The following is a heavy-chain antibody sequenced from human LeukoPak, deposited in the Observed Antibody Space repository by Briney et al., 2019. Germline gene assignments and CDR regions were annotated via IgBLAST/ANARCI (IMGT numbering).Heavy chain of an antibody. Sequence: ASVKVSCKASGYTFTCYGISWVRQAPGQGLEWMGWISAYNGNTNYAQKLQGRVTMTTDTSTSTAYMELRSLRSDDTAVYYCARDSDIVVVPAPGPWGQGTLVTVSS. CDR3: ARDSDIVVVPAPGP. J-gene: IGHJ5*02. CDR2: ISAYNGNT. D-gene: IGHD2-2*01. CDR1: GYTFTCYG. V-gene: IGHV1-18*01.